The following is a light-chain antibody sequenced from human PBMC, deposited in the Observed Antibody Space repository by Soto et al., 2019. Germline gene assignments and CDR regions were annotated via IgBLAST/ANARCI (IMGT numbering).Light chain of an antibody. Sequence: DFQMTLSPSSLSTPEADRVTISCRASQSVSIWLAWYQQKPGRAPKLLIYKSSILESGVPSRFSGSGSGTEFTLTISSLQPDDFATYYCQQFNTSPWTFGQGTKVDIK. V-gene: IGKV1-5*03. CDR3: QQFNTSPWT. CDR1: QSVSIW. J-gene: IGKJ1*01. CDR2: KSS.